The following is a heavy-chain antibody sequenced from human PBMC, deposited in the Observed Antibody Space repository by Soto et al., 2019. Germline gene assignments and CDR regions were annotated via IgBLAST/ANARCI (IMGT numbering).Heavy chain of an antibody. Sequence: QLQLQESGSGLVKPSQTLSLTCAVSGGSISSGGYSWSWIRQPPGKGLEWIGYIYHSGSTYYNPSLKSRVTISVDRSKNQFSLKLSSVTAADTAVYYCALGYYDSNYWYFDLWGRGTLVTVSS. CDR1: GGSISSGGYS. CDR3: ALGYYDSNYWYFDL. CDR2: IYHSGST. V-gene: IGHV4-30-2*01. D-gene: IGHD3-22*01. J-gene: IGHJ2*01.